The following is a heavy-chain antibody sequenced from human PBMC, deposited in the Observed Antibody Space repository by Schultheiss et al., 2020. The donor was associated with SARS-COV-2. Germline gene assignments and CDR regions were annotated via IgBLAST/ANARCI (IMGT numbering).Heavy chain of an antibody. Sequence: ASVKVSCKVSGYTFSSYGISWVRQAPGQGLEWMGWISAYNGNTNYAQKLQGRVTMTTDTSTSTAYMELRSLRSDDTAVYYCARCGYCSSTSCYTAIYYYYYMDVWGKGTTVTVSS. V-gene: IGHV1-18*01. CDR1: GYTFSSYG. D-gene: IGHD2-2*02. J-gene: IGHJ6*03. CDR2: ISAYNGNT. CDR3: ARCGYCSSTSCYTAIYYYYYMDV.